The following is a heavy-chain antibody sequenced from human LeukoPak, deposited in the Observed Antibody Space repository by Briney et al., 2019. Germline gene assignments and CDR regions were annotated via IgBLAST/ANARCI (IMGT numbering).Heavy chain of an antibody. CDR3: ARVHLGPFYSFDY. CDR1: GFTFSSYW. V-gene: IGHV3-74*01. J-gene: IGHJ4*02. CDR2: INSDGSST. D-gene: IGHD4-11*01. Sequence: GGSLRLSCAASGFTFSSYWMHWVRQAPGKGLVWVSRINSDGSSTNYADSVKGRFTISRDNAKNTLYLQMNSLRAEDTAVYYCARVHLGPFYSFDYWGQGTLVTVSS.